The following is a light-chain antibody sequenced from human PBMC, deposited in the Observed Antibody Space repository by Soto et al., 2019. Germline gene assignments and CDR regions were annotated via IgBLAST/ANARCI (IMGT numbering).Light chain of an antibody. CDR1: QTINNN. CDR2: GAS. J-gene: IGKJ1*01. CDR3: QHYNNGPR. Sequence: ETVMTQSPATLSVSPGEGATLSCRASQTINNNLAWYQQKPGQAPRLLIYGASRRATSVPARFSGSGSGTEFTLTISSLQSEDFAVYYCQHYNNGPRFGQGTKVDVK. V-gene: IGKV3-15*01.